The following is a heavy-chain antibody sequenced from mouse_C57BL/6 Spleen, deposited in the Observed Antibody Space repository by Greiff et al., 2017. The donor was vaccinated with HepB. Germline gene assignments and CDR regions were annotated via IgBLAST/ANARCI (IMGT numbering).Heavy chain of an antibody. Sequence: EVKLMESGEGLVKPGGSLKLSCAASGFTFSSYAMSWVRQTPEKRLEWVAYISSGGDYIYYADTVKGRFTISRDNARNTLYLQMSSLKSEDTAMYYSTRENLYGSPDYWGQGTTLTVSS. CDR3: TRENLYGSPDY. CDR1: GFTFSSYA. D-gene: IGHD1-1*01. J-gene: IGHJ2*01. V-gene: IGHV5-9-1*02. CDR2: ISSGGDYI.